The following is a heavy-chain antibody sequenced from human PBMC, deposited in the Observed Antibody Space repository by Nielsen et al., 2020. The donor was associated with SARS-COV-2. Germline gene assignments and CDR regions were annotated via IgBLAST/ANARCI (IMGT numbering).Heavy chain of an antibody. CDR1: GFTFSSYG. CDR3: AKSSMATIASFDY. CDR2: IYYDGSKK. D-gene: IGHD5-24*01. J-gene: IGHJ4*02. Sequence: GGSLRLSCAASGFTFSSYGMHWVRQAPGKGLEWVAIIYYDGSKKYYADSVKGRFTISRDNSKNTLYLQMNSLRAEDTAVYYCAKSSMATIASFDYWGQGTLVTVSS. V-gene: IGHV3-30*02.